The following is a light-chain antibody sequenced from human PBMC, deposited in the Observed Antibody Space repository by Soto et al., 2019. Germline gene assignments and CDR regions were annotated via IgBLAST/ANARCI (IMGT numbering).Light chain of an antibody. J-gene: IGKJ4*01. CDR2: TAS. Sequence: AIRMTQSPSSFSASTGDRVTITGRAIHGISSHLSWYQVKPGKAPRLLIYTASYFESGVPSRFSCSGSGTYFTLTISSLQSEDFAVYYCQQYFSYPLTFGGGTKVEIK. V-gene: IGKV1-8*01. CDR1: HGISSH. CDR3: QQYFSYPLT.